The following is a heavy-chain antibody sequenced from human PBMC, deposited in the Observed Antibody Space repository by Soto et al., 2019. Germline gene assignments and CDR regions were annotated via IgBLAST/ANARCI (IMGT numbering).Heavy chain of an antibody. Sequence: GGSLRLSCAASGFTFSSYGMHWVRQAPGKGLEWVAVISYDGSNKYYADSVKGRFTISRDNSKNTLYLQMNSLRAEDTAVYYCAKDPSNNHDSSGYYYPYYFDDWGQGTLVTVSS. CDR3: AKDPSNNHDSSGYYYPYYFDD. CDR2: ISYDGSNK. CDR1: GFTFSSYG. J-gene: IGHJ4*02. D-gene: IGHD3-22*01. V-gene: IGHV3-30*18.